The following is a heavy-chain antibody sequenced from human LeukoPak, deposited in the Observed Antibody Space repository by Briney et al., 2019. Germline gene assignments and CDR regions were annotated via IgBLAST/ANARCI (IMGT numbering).Heavy chain of an antibody. V-gene: IGHV3-23*01. D-gene: IGHD5-24*01. Sequence: GGSLRLSCAASGFSFSYYTMNWVRQAPGKGPQWVSAISGSGGSTNYADSVKGRFTISRDNSKNTLYLQMYSLRVEDTAVYYCARRDGHNAYWGQGTLVTVSS. J-gene: IGHJ4*02. CDR3: ARRDGHNAY. CDR2: ISGSGGST. CDR1: GFSFSYYT.